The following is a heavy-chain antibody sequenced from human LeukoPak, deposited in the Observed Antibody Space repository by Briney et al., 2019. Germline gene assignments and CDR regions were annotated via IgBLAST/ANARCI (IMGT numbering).Heavy chain of an antibody. CDR2: IFHSGST. CDR1: GGSISSYY. D-gene: IGHD1-14*01. Sequence: SETLSLTCTVSGGSISSYYWSWIRQPPGKRLEWIGYIFHSGSTNYNPSLKSRVTISVDTSKNQFSLRLTSVTAADTAVYYCVRTNPWDLTYYFDYWGQGTLVTVSS. J-gene: IGHJ4*02. V-gene: IGHV4-59*01. CDR3: VRTNPWDLTYYFDY.